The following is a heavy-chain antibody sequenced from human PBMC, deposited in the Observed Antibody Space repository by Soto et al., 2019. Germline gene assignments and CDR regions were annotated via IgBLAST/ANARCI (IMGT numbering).Heavy chain of an antibody. D-gene: IGHD6-19*01. CDR2: IVVGSGNT. CDR1: GFTFTSSA. J-gene: IGHJ6*02. V-gene: IGHV1-58*01. Sequence: SVKVSCKASGFTFTSSAVQWLRQARGQRLEWIGWIVVGSGNTNYAQKFQERVTITRDMSTSTAYMELSSLRSEDTAVYYCALHSSGWSYYYYGMDVWGQGTTVTVSS. CDR3: ALHSSGWSYYYYGMDV.